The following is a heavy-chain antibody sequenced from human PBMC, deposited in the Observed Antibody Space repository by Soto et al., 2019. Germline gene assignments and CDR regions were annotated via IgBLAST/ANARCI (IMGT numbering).Heavy chain of an antibody. Sequence: AAVKVSCKASGYTFTSYAMHWVRQAPGQRLEWMGWINAGNGNTKYSQKFQGRVTITRDTSASTAYMELSSLRSEDTAVYYCARARVVPAAVYFDYWGQGSLVTVSS. CDR2: INAGNGNT. V-gene: IGHV1-3*01. CDR1: GYTFTSYA. D-gene: IGHD2-2*01. J-gene: IGHJ4*02. CDR3: ARARVVPAAVYFDY.